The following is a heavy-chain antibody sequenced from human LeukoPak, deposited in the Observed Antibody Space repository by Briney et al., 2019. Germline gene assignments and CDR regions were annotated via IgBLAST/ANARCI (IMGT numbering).Heavy chain of an antibody. Sequence: SETLSLTCTVSGGSISSYYWSWIRQPPGKGLEWIGYIYYSGSTNYNPSLKSRVTMSVDTSKNQFSLKLSSVTAADTAVYYCARSVPGTNYYYYYYMDVWGKGTTVTISS. D-gene: IGHD3-10*01. CDR2: IYYSGST. CDR1: GGSISSYY. V-gene: IGHV4-59*12. J-gene: IGHJ6*03. CDR3: ARSVPGTNYYYYYYMDV.